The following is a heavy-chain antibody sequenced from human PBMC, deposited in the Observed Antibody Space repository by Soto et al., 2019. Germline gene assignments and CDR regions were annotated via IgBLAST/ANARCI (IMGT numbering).Heavy chain of an antibody. V-gene: IGHV3-7*01. D-gene: IGHD1-26*01. CDR2: VNGDGSEK. Sequence: EVQLVESGGGVVQPGGSLRLSCAASGFTFSSYYMSWVRQAPGKGLEWVASVNGDGSEKYYVDSVKGRFTVSRDNAKKSLYLQMTSLRAEDTAVYYCAKWGGAGRDYWGQGTLVTVAS. CDR3: AKWGGAGRDY. J-gene: IGHJ4*02. CDR1: GFTFSSYY.